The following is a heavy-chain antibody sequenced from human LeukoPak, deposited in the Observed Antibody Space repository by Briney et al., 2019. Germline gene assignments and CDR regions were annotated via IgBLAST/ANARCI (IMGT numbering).Heavy chain of an antibody. CDR2: IYYSGST. J-gene: IGHJ4*02. CDR1: GGSISSSSYY. Sequence: SETLSLTCTVSGGSISSSSYYWGWIRQPPGKGLGWIGSIYYSGSTYYSPSLKSRVTISVDTSKNQFSLKLSSVTAADTAVYYCARHVMMGGSYEIDYWGQGTLVTVSS. CDR3: ARHVMMGGSYEIDY. V-gene: IGHV4-39*01. D-gene: IGHD1-26*01.